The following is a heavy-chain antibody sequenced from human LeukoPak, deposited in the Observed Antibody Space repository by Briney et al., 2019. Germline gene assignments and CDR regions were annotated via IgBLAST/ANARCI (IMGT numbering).Heavy chain of an antibody. Sequence: PGGSLRLSCGASGFTFSSYAMSWVRQAPGKGLDWVSAISGSGATTNYADSVKGRFTISRDNSKNTLFLEMNSLRAEDTAVYYCAKEDIVSTMGKFDYWGQGTLVTVSS. V-gene: IGHV3-23*01. CDR2: ISGSGATT. J-gene: IGHJ4*02. D-gene: IGHD5/OR15-5a*01. CDR3: AKEDIVSTMGKFDY. CDR1: GFTFSSYA.